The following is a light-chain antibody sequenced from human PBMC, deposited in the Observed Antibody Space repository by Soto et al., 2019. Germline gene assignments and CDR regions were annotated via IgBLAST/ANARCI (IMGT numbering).Light chain of an antibody. CDR1: QSVSSY. J-gene: IGKJ5*01. Sequence: EIVLTQSPANLSFSPGERATLSCRASQSVSSYLAWYQQKPGQAPRLLIYDASNRATGIPARFSGSGSGTDFTLTISSLDPEDFAVYYCQQRRNWPPITFGQGTRLEIK. CDR3: QQRRNWPPIT. CDR2: DAS. V-gene: IGKV3-11*01.